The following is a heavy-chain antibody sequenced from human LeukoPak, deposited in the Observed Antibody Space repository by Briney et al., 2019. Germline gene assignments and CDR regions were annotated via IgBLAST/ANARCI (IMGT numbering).Heavy chain of an antibody. CDR1: GGSFSDYY. J-gene: IGHJ5*02. Sequence: SETLSLTCAVYGGSFSDYYWSWIRPPPGKGLEWIGEINHSGSTNYNPSLKSRFTISVDTSKNQFSLKLSSVTAADTAVYYCARHVMRYSSSWYDWFDPWGQGTLVTVSS. CDR3: ARHVMRYSSSWYDWFDP. D-gene: IGHD6-13*01. V-gene: IGHV4-34*01. CDR2: INHSGST.